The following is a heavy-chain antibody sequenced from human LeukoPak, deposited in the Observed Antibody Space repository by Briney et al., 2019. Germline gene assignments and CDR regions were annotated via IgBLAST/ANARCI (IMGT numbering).Heavy chain of an antibody. V-gene: IGHV1-18*01. CDR3: AREWSYFYDSSAPDY. J-gene: IGHJ4*02. CDR2: ISAYNGNT. D-gene: IGHD3-22*01. CDR1: GYTFTSYG. Sequence: ASVKVSCKASGYTFTSYGISWVRQAPGQGLEWMGWISAYNGNTNYAQKLQGRVTMTTDTATSTAHMELRSLRSDDTDVYYCAREWSYFYDSSAPDYWGQGTLVTVSS.